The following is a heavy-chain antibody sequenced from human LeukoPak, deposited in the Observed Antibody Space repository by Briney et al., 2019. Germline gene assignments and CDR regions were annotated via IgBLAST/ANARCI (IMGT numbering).Heavy chain of an antibody. CDR2: IIPIFGTA. CDR1: GGTFSSYA. V-gene: IGHV1-69*05. J-gene: IGHJ4*02. CDR3: ARSSGGYYTPYFDY. Sequence: SVKVSCKASGGTFSSYAISWVRQAPGQGLEWMGRIIPIFGTANYAQKFQGRVTITTDESASTAYMELSSLRSEDTAVYYCARSSGGYYTPYFDYWGQGTLVTVSS. D-gene: IGHD3-3*01.